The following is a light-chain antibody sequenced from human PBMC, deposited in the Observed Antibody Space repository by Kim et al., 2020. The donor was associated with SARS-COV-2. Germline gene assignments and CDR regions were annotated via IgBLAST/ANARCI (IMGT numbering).Light chain of an antibody. CDR3: QQYNNWPFT. J-gene: IGKJ4*01. V-gene: IGKV3-15*01. CDR2: GAS. CDR1: QSVSSN. Sequence: EIVMTQSTATLSVSPGERGTLSCRASQSVSSNLAWYQQKLGQAPRLLIYGASTRATGIPVRFNGSGSGTEFTLTISSLQSEDFAVYYCQQYNNWPFTFGGGTKVDIK.